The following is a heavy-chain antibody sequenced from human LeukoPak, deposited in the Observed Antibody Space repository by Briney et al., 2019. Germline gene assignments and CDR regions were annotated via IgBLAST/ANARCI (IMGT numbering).Heavy chain of an antibody. V-gene: IGHV4-30-4*01. Sequence: SETLSLTCTVSGGSISSGDYYWSWIRQPPGKGLEWIGYIYYSGSTYYNPFLKSRVTISVDTSKNQFSLKLSSVTAADTAVYYCARGSYDILTGYPYWGQGTLVTVSS. CDR1: GGSISSGDYY. CDR2: IYYSGST. D-gene: IGHD3-9*01. CDR3: ARGSYDILTGYPY. J-gene: IGHJ4*02.